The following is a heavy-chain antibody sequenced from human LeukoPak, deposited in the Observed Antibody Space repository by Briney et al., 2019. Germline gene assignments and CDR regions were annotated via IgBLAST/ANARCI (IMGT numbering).Heavy chain of an antibody. J-gene: IGHJ4*02. CDR2: IIPIFGTA. CDR1: GGTFSSYV. Sequence: SVKVSCKASGGTFSSYVISWVRQAPGQGLEWMGGIIPIFGTANYAQKFQGRVTITADDSTSTAYMELSSLRSEDTAVYYCASPAYSSSWYYFDYWGQGTLVTVSS. CDR3: ASPAYSSSWYYFDY. V-gene: IGHV1-69*13. D-gene: IGHD6-13*01.